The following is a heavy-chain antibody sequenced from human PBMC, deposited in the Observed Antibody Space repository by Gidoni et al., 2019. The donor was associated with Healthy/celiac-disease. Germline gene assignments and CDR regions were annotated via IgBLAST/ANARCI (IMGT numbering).Heavy chain of an antibody. J-gene: IGHJ3*02. D-gene: IGHD1-26*01. V-gene: IGHV3-21*01. CDR1: GFTFSSYS. CDR3: ARDLRVGAFDI. CDR2: ISSSSSYI. Sequence: EVQLVESGGGLVKPGGSLRLSCAASGFTFSSYSMDWVRQAPGKGLEWVSSISSSSSYIYYADSVKGRFTISRDNAKNSLYLQMNSLRAEDTAVYYCARDLRVGAFDIWGQGTMVTVSS.